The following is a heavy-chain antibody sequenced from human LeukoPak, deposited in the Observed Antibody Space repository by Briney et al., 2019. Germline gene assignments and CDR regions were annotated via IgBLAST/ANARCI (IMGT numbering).Heavy chain of an antibody. CDR2: INPTSGGT. V-gene: IGHV1-2*02. J-gene: IGHJ3*02. Sequence: ASVKVSCKASGYTFTGYYIHWVRQAPGQGLEWMGWINPTSGGTNYAQKFQGRVTMTRDTSISTAYMELSRLRSDDTAVYYCARQGYCSSTACYTGAFDIWGQGTMVTVSS. CDR3: ARQGYCSSTACYTGAFDI. CDR1: GYTFTGYY. D-gene: IGHD2-2*02.